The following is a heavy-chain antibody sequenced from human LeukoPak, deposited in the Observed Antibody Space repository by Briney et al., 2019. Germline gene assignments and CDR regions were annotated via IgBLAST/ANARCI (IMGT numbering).Heavy chain of an antibody. CDR2: INPSGGST. Sequence: GASVKVSCKASGYTVTSYYMHWVRQAPGQGLEWMGIINPSGGSTSYAQKFQDRVTMTRDMSTSTVYMELRSLRSEDTAVYYCARRGRDGYNYGTLDYWGQGTLVTVSS. CDR1: GYTVTSYY. V-gene: IGHV1-46*01. D-gene: IGHD5-24*01. J-gene: IGHJ4*02. CDR3: ARRGRDGYNYGTLDY.